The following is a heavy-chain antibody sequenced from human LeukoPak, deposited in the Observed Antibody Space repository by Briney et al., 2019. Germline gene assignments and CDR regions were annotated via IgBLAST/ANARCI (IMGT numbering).Heavy chain of an antibody. CDR3: ARDLWETRTRAIFGVVMFDY. CDR1: GYTFTSYG. V-gene: IGHV1-18*01. D-gene: IGHD3-3*01. Sequence: ASVKVSCKASGYTFTSYGISWVRQAPGQGLEWMGWISAYNGNTNYAQKLQGRVTMTTDTSTSTAYMELRSLRSDDTAVYCCARDLWETRTRAIFGVVMFDYWGQGTLVTVSS. J-gene: IGHJ4*02. CDR2: ISAYNGNT.